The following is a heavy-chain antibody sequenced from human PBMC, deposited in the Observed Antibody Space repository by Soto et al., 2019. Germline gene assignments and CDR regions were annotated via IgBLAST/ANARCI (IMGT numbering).Heavy chain of an antibody. Sequence: HPGGSLRLSCEVSGFTFSNYVMHWVRQAPGGGLVWVSRISHDAAFTSYADSVKGRFTISRDNSKNTLYLQMNSLRAEDTAVYYCTTDLDWLLFESWGLGTLVTVSS. CDR3: TTDLDWLLFES. CDR1: GFTFSNYV. D-gene: IGHD3-3*01. CDR2: ISHDAAFT. J-gene: IGHJ5*01. V-gene: IGHV3-74*01.